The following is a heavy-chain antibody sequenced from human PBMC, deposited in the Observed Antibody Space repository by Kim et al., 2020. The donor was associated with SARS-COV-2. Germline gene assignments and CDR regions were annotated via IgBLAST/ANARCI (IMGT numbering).Heavy chain of an antibody. CDR1: GFTISSYW. D-gene: IGHD6-25*01. J-gene: IGHJ4*02. CDR2: IKPDGSLR. Sequence: GGSLRLSCAASGFTISSYWMAWLRQFPGKGLEWVANIKPDGSLRFYVDSVEGRFTVSRDNAKNSVFLQMNGLRPEDTAVYYCARDDGFRSIDHWGQGILV. V-gene: IGHV3-7*01. CDR3: ARDDGFRSIDH.